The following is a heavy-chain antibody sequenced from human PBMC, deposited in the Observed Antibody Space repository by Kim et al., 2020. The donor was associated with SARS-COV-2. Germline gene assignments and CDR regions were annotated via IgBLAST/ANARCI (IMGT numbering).Heavy chain of an antibody. CDR1: GGTFSSYA. CDR3: ARRRRRSSGYSKHYYYGMDV. CDR2: IIPIFGTA. Sequence: SVKVSCKASGGTFSSYAISWVRQAPGQGLEWMGGIIPIFGTANYAQKFQGRVTITADESTSTAYMELSSLRSEDTAVYYCARRRRRSSGYSKHYYYGMDVWGQGTTVTVSS. J-gene: IGHJ6*02. D-gene: IGHD3-22*01. V-gene: IGHV1-69*13.